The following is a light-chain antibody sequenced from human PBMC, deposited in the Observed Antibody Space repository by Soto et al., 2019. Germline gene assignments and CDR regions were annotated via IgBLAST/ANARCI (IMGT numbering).Light chain of an antibody. CDR3: QQRSNWPPIT. CDR1: QNLYNNS. J-gene: IGKJ5*01. Sequence: ILLTQSPGTLSLSPGERATLSSRAIQNLYNNSLACYQQKPAQAPRLLIYDASNRATGIPARFSGSGSATAFTPPTSSLEPEDFAVYYCQQRSNWPPITFGQGTRLEIK. CDR2: DAS. V-gene: IGKV3-11*01.